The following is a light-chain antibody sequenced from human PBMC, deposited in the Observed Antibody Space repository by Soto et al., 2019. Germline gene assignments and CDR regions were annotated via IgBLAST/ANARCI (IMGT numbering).Light chain of an antibody. Sequence: EIVMTQSPATVSVSPGERATLSCRASQSVSSTYFAWYQQKPGQSPRLLIYGASSRATGIPDRFSGSGSGTDFTLTISRLEPEDFAVYYCQQYSSSPPLTFGGGTKVDIK. CDR3: QQYSSSPPLT. CDR1: QSVSSTY. CDR2: GAS. V-gene: IGKV3-20*01. J-gene: IGKJ4*01.